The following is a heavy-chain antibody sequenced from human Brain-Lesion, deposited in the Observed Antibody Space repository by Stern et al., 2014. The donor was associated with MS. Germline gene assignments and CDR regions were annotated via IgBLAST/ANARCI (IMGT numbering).Heavy chain of an antibody. CDR1: GYTFTGYY. V-gene: IGHV1-2*04. Sequence: QVQLVQSGAEVKKPGASVKVSCKASGYTFTGYYMHWVRQAPGQGLEWMGWINPQSGGTNYSPTFQGWVTMTRDTSINTAYMELSRLRSDDTAVYYCATYYYDSTGYNDYWGQGTLVTVSS. CDR3: ATYYYDSTGYNDY. J-gene: IGHJ4*02. D-gene: IGHD3-22*01. CDR2: INPQSGGT.